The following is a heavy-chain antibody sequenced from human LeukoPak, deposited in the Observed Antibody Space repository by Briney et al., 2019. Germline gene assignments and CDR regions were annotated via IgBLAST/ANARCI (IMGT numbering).Heavy chain of an antibody. V-gene: IGHV3-30-3*01. CDR2: ISDDGSRQ. J-gene: IGHJ2*01. Sequence: PGRSLRLSCAATGFTFSSYAIHWGRQAPGKGLEWVAFISDDGSRQHYADSVKGRFTISRDNSKNTLNLQMNSLRAEDTAVYYCVKDRTGTYTLDYWGRGTLVTVSS. D-gene: IGHD3-10*01. CDR1: GFTFSSYA. CDR3: VKDRTGTYTLDY.